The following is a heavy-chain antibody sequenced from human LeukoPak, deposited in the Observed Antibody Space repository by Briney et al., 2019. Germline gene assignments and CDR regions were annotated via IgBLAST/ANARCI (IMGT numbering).Heavy chain of an antibody. Sequence: GGSLRLSCVASGFPFNSYSMSWVRQAPRKGLEWLSYITDTGSSIFYAESVKGRFTISRDNARNALYLQMNSLRAEDTAIYYCARDRPLSGYDFDSWGQGTLVTVSS. CDR1: GFPFNSYS. D-gene: IGHD5-12*01. CDR2: ITDTGSSI. CDR3: ARDRPLSGYDFDS. V-gene: IGHV3-48*01. J-gene: IGHJ4*02.